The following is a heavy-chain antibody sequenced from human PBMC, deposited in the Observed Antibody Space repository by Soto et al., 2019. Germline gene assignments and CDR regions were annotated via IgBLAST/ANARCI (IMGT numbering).Heavy chain of an antibody. J-gene: IGHJ4*02. CDR1: GDSISSYY. CDR2: ISYSGST. Sequence: SETLSLTCTVSGDSISSYYWTWIRQPPGRGLEWIGFISYSGSTSYNPSLKSRVTISVDTSKNQFSLKLSSVTAADTAVYYCARSDGRYWGQGTLVTVSS. CDR3: ARSDGRY. V-gene: IGHV4-59*01.